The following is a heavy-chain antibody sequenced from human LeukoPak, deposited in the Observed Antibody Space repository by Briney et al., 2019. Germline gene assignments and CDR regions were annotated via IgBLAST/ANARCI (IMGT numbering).Heavy chain of an antibody. CDR2: IKKDGSDK. D-gene: IGHD3-22*01. Sequence: GGSLRLSCAASGFTFSSYWMSWVRQAPGKGLEWVANIKKDGSDKYYVDSVKGRFTISRDNAKTSLYLQMNSLRAEDTAVYYCARDLAYYDSSGYYDYWGQGTLVTVSS. V-gene: IGHV3-7*01. CDR3: ARDLAYYDSSGYYDY. CDR1: GFTFSSYW. J-gene: IGHJ4*02.